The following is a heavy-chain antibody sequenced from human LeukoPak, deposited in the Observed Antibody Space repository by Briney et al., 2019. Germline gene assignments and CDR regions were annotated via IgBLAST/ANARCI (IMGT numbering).Heavy chain of an antibody. J-gene: IGHJ4*02. CDR1: GFTFSSYE. D-gene: IGHD3-10*01. V-gene: IGHV3-48*03. CDR2: ISSSGSTI. Sequence: GGSLRLSCAASGFTFSSYEMNWVRQAPGKGLEWVSYISSSGSTIYYADSVKGRFTISRDNAKNSLYLQMNSLRAEDTAVYYCARDQRFAGFGEPSYWGQGTLVTVSS. CDR3: ARDQRFAGFGEPSY.